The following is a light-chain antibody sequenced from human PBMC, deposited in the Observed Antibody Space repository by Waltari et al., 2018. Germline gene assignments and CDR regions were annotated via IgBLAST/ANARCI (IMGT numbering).Light chain of an antibody. CDR3: QQYDGEVVT. J-gene: IGKJ4*01. CDR1: QSVTSIS. Sequence: EIVLTQSPGTLSLSPGERATLSCRASQSVTSISLTWYQQKVGQAPRLLIYGTSSRATGIPDRFSCSGSGTDFTLTISRLEPEDFAVYYCQQYDGEVVTFGGGTKVEI. CDR2: GTS. V-gene: IGKV3-20*01.